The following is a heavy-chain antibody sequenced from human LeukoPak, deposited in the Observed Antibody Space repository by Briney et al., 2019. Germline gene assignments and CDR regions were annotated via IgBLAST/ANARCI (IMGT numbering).Heavy chain of an antibody. CDR3: ARVKKLMPEFEF. CDR2: INPNSGAT. V-gene: IGHV1-2*02. Sequence: ASVKVSCKSSGYTFIDYYIHWVRQAPGQGLEWMGWINPNSGATKYAQKFQGRVSTTRDTSINTAYMDLTKLRSDDTTIFYGARVKKLMPEFEFWGQGTLVTVSS. J-gene: IGHJ4*02. CDR1: GYTFIDYY. D-gene: IGHD2-2*01.